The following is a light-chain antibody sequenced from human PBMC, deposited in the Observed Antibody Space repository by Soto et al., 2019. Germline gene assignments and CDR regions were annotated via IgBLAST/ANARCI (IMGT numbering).Light chain of an antibody. CDR1: QGIRND. CDR2: AVS. J-gene: IGKJ1*01. CDR3: LQDYNYPRT. V-gene: IGKV1-6*01. Sequence: AIQMTQSPSSLSASVGDRVTITCRASQGIRNDLGWYQQKPGKAPELLIYAVSHLQSGVPSRFSGSGSGTDFSLTISSLQPEDFATYYCLQDYNYPRTFGQGTRVEAK.